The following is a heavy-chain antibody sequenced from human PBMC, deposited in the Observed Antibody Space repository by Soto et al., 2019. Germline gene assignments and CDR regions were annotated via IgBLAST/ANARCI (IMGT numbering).Heavy chain of an antibody. J-gene: IGHJ6*02. D-gene: IGHD6-6*01. CDR1: GYTVTCYY. V-gene: IGHV1-2*04. CDR3: ARAYSSSSRMVYYYYYGMDV. CDR2: INPNSGCT. Sequence: PVKVSCNASGYTVTCYYMHWVRQAPGQGLEWMGWINPNSGCTNYAQKFQGWVTMTRDTSISTAYMELSRLRSDDTAVYYCARAYSSSSRMVYYYYYGMDVWGQGTTVTVSS.